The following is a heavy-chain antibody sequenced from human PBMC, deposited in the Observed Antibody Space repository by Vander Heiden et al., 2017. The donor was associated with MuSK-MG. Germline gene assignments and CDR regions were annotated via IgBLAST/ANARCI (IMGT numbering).Heavy chain of an antibody. V-gene: IGHV3-33*01. CDR1: NSYG. Sequence: NSYGMHRVRQAPGKGLEWVALIYYDGSTKHYADSVKGRFTISRDNYESTLYLQLNSLSVEDTAVYYCARANIYYSASWYGMDVWGQGTTVTVSS. CDR3: ARANIYYSASWYGMDV. CDR2: IYYDGSTK. D-gene: IGHD2-2*01. J-gene: IGHJ6*02.